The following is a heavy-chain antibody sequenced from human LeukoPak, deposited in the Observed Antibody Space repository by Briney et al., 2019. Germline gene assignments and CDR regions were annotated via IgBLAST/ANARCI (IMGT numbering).Heavy chain of an antibody. Sequence: SETLSLTCTVSGGSISSSSYYWGWIRQPPGKGLEWIGSIYYSGSTYYNPSLKSRVTISVDTSKNQFSLKLSSVTAADTAVYYCARPKRGLRLLFDYWGQGTLVTVSS. CDR2: IYYSGST. D-gene: IGHD2-15*01. CDR1: GGSISSSSYY. CDR3: ARPKRGLRLLFDY. J-gene: IGHJ4*02. V-gene: IGHV4-39*01.